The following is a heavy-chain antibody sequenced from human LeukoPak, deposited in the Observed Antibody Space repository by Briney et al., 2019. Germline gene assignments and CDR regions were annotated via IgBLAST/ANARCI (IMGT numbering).Heavy chain of an antibody. J-gene: IGHJ4*02. D-gene: IGHD5-12*01. CDR3: ARQYSK. Sequence: PSGTLSLTCTVSGVSINTGGDYWGWIRQTPGKGLEWIASISYSGASFYNPSLKSRVTIPRDTSKNQFSLRLTSVSAADTAVYYCARQYSKWGQGTLLT. CDR2: ISYSGAS. V-gene: IGHV4-39*01. CDR1: GVSINTGGDY.